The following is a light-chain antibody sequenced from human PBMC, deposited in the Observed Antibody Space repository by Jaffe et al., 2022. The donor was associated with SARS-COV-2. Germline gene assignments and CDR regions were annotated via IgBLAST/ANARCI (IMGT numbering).Light chain of an antibody. Sequence: DIQMTQSPPSLSASVGDRVTITCRASQSISTYLHWYQQKPGKAPNLLIYGASSLQSGVPSRFSGSGSGTDFTLTISSLQPEDFATYYCQQSYNTPRTFGHGTKVEIK. CDR3: QQSYNTPRT. J-gene: IGKJ1*01. V-gene: IGKV1-39*01. CDR2: GAS. CDR1: QSISTY.